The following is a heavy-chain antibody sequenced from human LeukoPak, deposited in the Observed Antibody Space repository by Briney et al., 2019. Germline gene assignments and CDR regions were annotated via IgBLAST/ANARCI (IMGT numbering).Heavy chain of an antibody. J-gene: IGHJ4*02. V-gene: IGHV1-8*01. CDR2: MNPNSGNT. D-gene: IGHD1-1*01. CDR3: ARGYSPSVRTTGNDY. Sequence: ASVKVSCKASGYTFTSHDINWVRQATGQGLEWMGWMNPNSGNTGYAQKFQGRVAMTRDTSINTAYLDLYSLRSEDTAVYYCARGYSPSVRTTGNDYWGQGTLVTVSS. CDR1: GYTFTSHD.